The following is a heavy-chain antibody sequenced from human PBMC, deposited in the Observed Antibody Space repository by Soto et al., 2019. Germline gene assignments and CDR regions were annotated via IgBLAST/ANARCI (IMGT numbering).Heavy chain of an antibody. V-gene: IGHV3-30*18. J-gene: IGHJ4*02. CDR3: AKDRKAVAGPFDY. CDR1: GFTFSSYG. D-gene: IGHD6-19*01. CDR2: ISYDGSNK. Sequence: GGSLRLSCAASGFTFSSYGMHWVRQAPGKGLEWVAVISYDGSNKYYADSVKGRFTISRDNSKNTLYLQMNSLRAEDTAVYYCAKDRKAVAGPFDYWGQGTLVTVSS.